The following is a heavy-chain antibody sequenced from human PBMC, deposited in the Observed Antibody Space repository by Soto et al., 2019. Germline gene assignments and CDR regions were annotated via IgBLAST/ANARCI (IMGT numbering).Heavy chain of an antibody. Sequence: GGSLRLSCAASGFTFSSFGVQWVRQAPGKGLEWVALISYDGSIKYSADSVRGRITISRDNSKNTLYLQMNSLRPEDTAVYYCAKDVGRQLGTIDSWGQGTLVTVSS. J-gene: IGHJ4*02. CDR2: ISYDGSIK. V-gene: IGHV3-30*18. D-gene: IGHD1-7*01. CDR1: GFTFSSFG. CDR3: AKDVGRQLGTIDS.